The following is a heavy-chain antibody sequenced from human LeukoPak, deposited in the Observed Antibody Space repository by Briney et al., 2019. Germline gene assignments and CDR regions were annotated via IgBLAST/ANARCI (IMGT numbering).Heavy chain of an antibody. Sequence: PSETLSLTCTVSGGSISSYYWSWIRQPPGKGLEWIGYIYYSGSTNYNPSLKSRVTISVDTSKNQFSLKLSSVTAADTAVYYCARAVRDGYSYYYYYYMDVWGKGTTVTISS. V-gene: IGHV4-59*01. J-gene: IGHJ6*03. CDR2: IYYSGST. D-gene: IGHD5-24*01. CDR1: GGSISSYY. CDR3: ARAVRDGYSYYYYYYMDV.